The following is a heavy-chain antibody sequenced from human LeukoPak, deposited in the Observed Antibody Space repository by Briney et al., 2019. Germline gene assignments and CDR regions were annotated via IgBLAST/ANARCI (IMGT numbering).Heavy chain of an antibody. Sequence: ASVKVSCKASGYTFTGYYMHWVRQAPGQGLEWMGWINPNSGGTNYAQKFQGRVTMTRDMSTSTVYMELSSLRSDDTAVYYCARDQDIAVAPSDYWGQGALVTVSS. CDR2: INPNSGGT. V-gene: IGHV1-2*02. D-gene: IGHD6-19*01. CDR3: ARDQDIAVAPSDY. J-gene: IGHJ4*02. CDR1: GYTFTGYY.